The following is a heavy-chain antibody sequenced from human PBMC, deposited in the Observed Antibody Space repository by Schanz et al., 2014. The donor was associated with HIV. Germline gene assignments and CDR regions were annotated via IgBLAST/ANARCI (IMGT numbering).Heavy chain of an antibody. J-gene: IGHJ4*02. CDR3: ARGWRENSFDY. D-gene: IGHD6-19*01. CDR2: ISASGAST. V-gene: IGHV3-23*01. CDR1: GFTFSNSA. Sequence: EVQLLESGGGLVQPGGSLRLSCVVSGFTFSNSAMSWVRQAPGKGLEWVSVISASGASTFYADSVKGRFTISRDNSKNTLYLQMNSLRDDDTAVYYCARGWRENSFDYWGQGTLVTVSS.